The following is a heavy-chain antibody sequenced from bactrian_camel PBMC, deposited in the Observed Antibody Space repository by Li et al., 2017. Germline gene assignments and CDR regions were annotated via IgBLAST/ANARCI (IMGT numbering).Heavy chain of an antibody. V-gene: IGHV3S1*01. D-gene: IGHD6*01. CDR3: VAGTYLCRISVLADLVVRY. CDR1: GYTFNTYS. CDR2: IDTGDGST. Sequence: QLVESGGGSALAGGSHRLSCAASGYTFNTYSWFRQAPGQEREGVAAIDTGDGSTYYLNSVKGRFTISKDNAKNTLTLQMNSLKPEDTAMYYCVAGTYLCRISVLADLVVRYWGQGTQVTVS. J-gene: IGHJ4*01.